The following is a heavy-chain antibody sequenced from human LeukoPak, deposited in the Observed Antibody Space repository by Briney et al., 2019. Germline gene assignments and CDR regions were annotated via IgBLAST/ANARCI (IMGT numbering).Heavy chain of an antibody. J-gene: IGHJ4*02. V-gene: IGHV4-34*01. CDR1: GGSFSGYY. CDR3: ARGYCSGGSCYLFDY. Sequence: SETLSLTCAVYGGSFSGYYWRWIRQPPGKGLEWIGGINHSGSTNYNPSLKSRVTISVDTSKNQFSLKLSSVTAADTAVYYCARGYCSGGSCYLFDYWGQGTLVTVSS. CDR2: INHSGST. D-gene: IGHD2-15*01.